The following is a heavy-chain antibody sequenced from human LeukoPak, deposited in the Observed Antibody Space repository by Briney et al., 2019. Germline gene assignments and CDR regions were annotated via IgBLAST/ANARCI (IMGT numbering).Heavy chain of an antibody. V-gene: IGHV3-21*01. CDR2: ISSSSSYI. CDR3: ARGPQGGRALMARGAAPFDY. Sequence: PGGSLGLSCAASGFTFSSYSMNWVRQAPGKGLEWVSSISSSSSYIYYADSVKGRFTISRDNAKNSLYLQMNSLRAEDTAVYYCARGPQGGRALMARGAAPFDYWGQGTLVTVSS. CDR1: GFTFSSYS. D-gene: IGHD3-10*01. J-gene: IGHJ4*02.